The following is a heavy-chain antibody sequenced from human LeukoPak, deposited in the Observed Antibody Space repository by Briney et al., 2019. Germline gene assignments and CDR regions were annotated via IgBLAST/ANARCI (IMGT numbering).Heavy chain of an antibody. Sequence: SVKVSCKASGGTFSSYAISWVRQAPGQGLEWMGGIIPIFGTANYAQKFQVRVTITGDESTSTAYMELSSLRSEDTAVYYCASNEHCSSTSCPVDYWGQGTLVTVSS. V-gene: IGHV1-69*13. CDR3: ASNEHCSSTSCPVDY. CDR2: IIPIFGTA. D-gene: IGHD2-2*01. CDR1: GGTFSSYA. J-gene: IGHJ4*02.